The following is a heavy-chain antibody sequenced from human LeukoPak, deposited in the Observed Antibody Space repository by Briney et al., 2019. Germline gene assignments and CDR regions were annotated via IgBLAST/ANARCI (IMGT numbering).Heavy chain of an antibody. CDR3: ARVVLRFLEWHDAFDI. CDR1: GYTFTSYD. CDR2: MNPNSGNT. D-gene: IGHD3-3*01. V-gene: IGHV1-8*03. J-gene: IGHJ3*02. Sequence: GSSVKVSCKASGYTFTSYDINWVRQATGQGLEWMGWMNPNSGNTGYAQKFQGRVTITRNTSISTAYMELSSLRSEDTAVYYCARVVLRFLEWHDAFDIWGQGTMVTVSS.